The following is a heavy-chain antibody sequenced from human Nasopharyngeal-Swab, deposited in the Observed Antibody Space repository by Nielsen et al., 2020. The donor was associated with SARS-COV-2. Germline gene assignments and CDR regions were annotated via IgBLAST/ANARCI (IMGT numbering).Heavy chain of an antibody. J-gene: IGHJ6*03. CDR3: AVGRYCSSTSCGGYYYYMDV. Sequence: SETLSLTCTVTGGSISNYYWSWIRQPPGKGLEWIGYIYYSGSTNYNPSLKSRVTISVDTSKNQFSLKLSSVTAADTAVYYCAVGRYCSSTSCGGYYYYMDVWGKGTTVTVSS. CDR2: IYYSGST. CDR1: GGSISNYY. D-gene: IGHD2-2*01. V-gene: IGHV4-59*01.